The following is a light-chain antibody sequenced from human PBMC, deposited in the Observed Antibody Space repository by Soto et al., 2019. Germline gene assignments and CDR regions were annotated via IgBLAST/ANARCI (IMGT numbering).Light chain of an antibody. CDR2: GAS. Sequence: EIVLTQSPGTLSLSPGDRATLSCRASQSVSSNYLAWYQQKPGQAPRLLIYGASSRATGIPDRFSGSGSGTDFTLTISRQEPEDFAVYYCQRYGTSLPLTFGGGTKVEIK. J-gene: IGKJ4*01. CDR3: QRYGTSLPLT. CDR1: QSVSSNY. V-gene: IGKV3-20*01.